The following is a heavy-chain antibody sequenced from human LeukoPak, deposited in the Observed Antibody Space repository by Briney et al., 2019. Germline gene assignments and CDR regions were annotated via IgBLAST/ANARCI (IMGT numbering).Heavy chain of an antibody. V-gene: IGHV3-48*01. Sequence: GGSLRLSCAASGFTLSSYSMNWVRQAPGKGLEWVSYISGSSSTMEYADSVRGRFTIYRDIAKHSLYLKMHTLRAEHTAVYYVARAIVGSLDYWGQGTLVTVSS. CDR1: GFTLSSYS. D-gene: IGHD2-15*01. CDR3: ARAIVGSLDY. J-gene: IGHJ4*02. CDR2: ISGSSSTM.